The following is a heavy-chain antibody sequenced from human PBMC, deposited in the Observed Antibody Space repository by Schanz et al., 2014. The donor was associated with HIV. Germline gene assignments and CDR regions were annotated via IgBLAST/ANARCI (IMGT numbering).Heavy chain of an antibody. V-gene: IGHV3-23*01. CDR1: GFTFNNYA. J-gene: IGHJ4*02. CDR2: ISESGGRT. CDR3: AKPEYDSRGNSQSHFDS. Sequence: EVQLLESAGGLVQPGGSLRLSCAASGFTFNNYAMTWVRQAPGKGLEWVSSISESGGRTYYADSVNGRFTLSRDNSKNTLYLQMTTLRTEDTAVYYCAKPEYDSRGNSQSHFDSWGQGTLVTVSS. D-gene: IGHD3-22*01.